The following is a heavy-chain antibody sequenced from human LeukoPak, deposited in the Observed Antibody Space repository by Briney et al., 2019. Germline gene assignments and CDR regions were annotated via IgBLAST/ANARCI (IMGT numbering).Heavy chain of an antibody. D-gene: IGHD3-9*01. CDR1: GYTFTSYG. V-gene: IGHV1-18*01. J-gene: IGHJ3*02. CDR3: ARDDGAPSYYDILTGYYPEAFDI. CDR2: ISAYNGNT. Sequence: ASVKVSCKASGYTFTSYGISWVRQAPGQGLEWMGWISAYNGNTNSAQKLQGRVTMTTDTSTSTAYMELRSLRSADTAVYYCARDDGAPSYYDILTGYYPEAFDIWGQGTMVTVSS.